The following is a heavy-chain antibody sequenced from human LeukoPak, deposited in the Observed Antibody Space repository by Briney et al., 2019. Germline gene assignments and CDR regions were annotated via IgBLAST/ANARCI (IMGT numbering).Heavy chain of an antibody. CDR3: ARLMVRGLIVDY. Sequence: PSETLSLTCTVSGGSISSNDYYWGWIRQPPGRGLEWIGNIYYSGSTFYNPSLKSRVTISVDTSKNQFSLKLSSVTAADTAVYYCARLMVRGLIVDYWGQGTLVTVSS. J-gene: IGHJ4*02. CDR1: GGSISSNDYY. CDR2: IYYSGST. V-gene: IGHV4-39*01. D-gene: IGHD3-10*01.